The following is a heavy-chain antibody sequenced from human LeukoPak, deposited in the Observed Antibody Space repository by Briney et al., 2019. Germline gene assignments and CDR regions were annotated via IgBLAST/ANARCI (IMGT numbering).Heavy chain of an antibody. CDR3: ARVGNDYGDYYFDY. J-gene: IGHJ4*02. Sequence: GGSLRLSCAASGFTFSSYAMSWVRQAPGKGLEWVSGISESGGGTYYAGSVKGRFTTSRENSKNTLYLQMNSLRAEDTAVYYCARVGNDYGDYYFDYWGQGTLVTVSS. CDR2: ISESGGGT. D-gene: IGHD4-17*01. V-gene: IGHV3-23*01. CDR1: GFTFSSYA.